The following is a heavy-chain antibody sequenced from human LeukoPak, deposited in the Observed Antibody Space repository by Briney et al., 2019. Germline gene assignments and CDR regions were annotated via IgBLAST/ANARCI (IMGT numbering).Heavy chain of an antibody. CDR2: IYYSGNT. V-gene: IGHV4-31*03. Sequence: SETLSLTCTVSGGSISSGGYYWSWLRQHPGKGLEWIGYIYYSGNTYYNPSLKSRVTISVDTSKNQFSLKLSSVTAADTAVYYCARSAAISPEYFQHWGQGTLVTVSS. CDR1: GGSISSGGYY. CDR3: ARSAAISPEYFQH. J-gene: IGHJ1*01. D-gene: IGHD2-2*02.